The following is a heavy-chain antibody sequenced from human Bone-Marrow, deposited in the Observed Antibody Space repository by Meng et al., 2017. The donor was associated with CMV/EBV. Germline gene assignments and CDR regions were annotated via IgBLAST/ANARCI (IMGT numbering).Heavy chain of an antibody. CDR1: GSTFTGYY. J-gene: IGHJ4*02. CDR2: INPNSGGT. CDR3: ARDKVASSGWYDY. Sequence: QGRVGQVGAEVKKPGASMKASCKASGSTFTGYYMHWVRQAPGQGLEWMGWINPNSGGTNYAQKFQGRVTMTRDTSISTAYMELSRLRSDDTAVYYCARDKVASSGWYDYWGQGTLVTASS. D-gene: IGHD6-19*01. V-gene: IGHV1-2*02.